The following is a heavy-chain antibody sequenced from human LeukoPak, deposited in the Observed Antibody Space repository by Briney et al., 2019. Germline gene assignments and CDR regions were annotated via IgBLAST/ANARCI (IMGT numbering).Heavy chain of an antibody. Sequence: SETPSLPFPVSGGSIRSFFWGVIRQPPPKGLEGIGCVYFSGGTNYNPSLKSRVTISVDTSKNQFSLKLSSVTAADTAVYDCARRDSSWYQGGYYYYMDVWGKGTTVTVSS. D-gene: IGHD6-13*01. CDR2: VYFSGGT. CDR3: ARRDSSWYQGGYYYYMDV. CDR1: GGSIRSFF. V-gene: IGHV4-59*08. J-gene: IGHJ6*03.